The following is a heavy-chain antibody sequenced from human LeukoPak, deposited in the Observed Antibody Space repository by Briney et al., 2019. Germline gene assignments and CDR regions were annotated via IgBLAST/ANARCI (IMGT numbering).Heavy chain of an antibody. J-gene: IGHJ4*02. V-gene: IGHV3-21*01. CDR3: ARDSDNLTGSKSHFDY. Sequence: CGMNWVRQAPGKGVEWVSCPSTSSSYIYYADSVKGRFTISRDNAKNSLYLQMNSLRPEDAAVYYCARDSDNLTGSKSHFDYWGQGTLVTVSS. CDR2: PSTSSSYI. D-gene: IGHD3-9*01. CDR1: CG.